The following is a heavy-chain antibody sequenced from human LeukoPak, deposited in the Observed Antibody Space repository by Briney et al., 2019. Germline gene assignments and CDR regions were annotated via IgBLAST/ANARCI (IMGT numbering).Heavy chain of an antibody. J-gene: IGHJ4*02. CDR2: IYYSGST. D-gene: IGHD2/OR15-2a*01. CDR1: GGSISSYY. Sequence: PSETLSLTCTVSGGSISSYYWSWIRQPPGKGLEWIGYIYYSGSTNYNPSLKSRVTISIDTSKNQFSLKLSSVTAADTAVYYCARRSSGIGFDYWGQGTLVTVSS. CDR3: ARRSSGIGFDY. V-gene: IGHV4-59*08.